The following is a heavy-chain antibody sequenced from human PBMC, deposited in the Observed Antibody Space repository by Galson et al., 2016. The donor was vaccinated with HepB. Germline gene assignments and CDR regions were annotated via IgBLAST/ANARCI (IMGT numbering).Heavy chain of an antibody. J-gene: IGHJ6*02. D-gene: IGHD5/OR15-5a*01. CDR2: INHRGSA. V-gene: IGHV4-34*01. Sequence: SETLSLTCAVSGGSFSGFCWTWIRQTPGKGLEWIGEINHRGSANYSPSLKSRITMSVDTSKSQFSLQLNSVTAADTAVYYCARSRLREMSTTTYYYYGMDVWGQGTTVTVSS. CDR1: GGSFSGFC. CDR3: ARSRLREMSTTTYYYYGMDV.